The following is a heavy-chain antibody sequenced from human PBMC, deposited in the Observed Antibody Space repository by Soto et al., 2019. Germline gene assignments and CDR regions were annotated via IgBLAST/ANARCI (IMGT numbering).Heavy chain of an antibody. Sequence: SVKVSCKASGRTFSSYAISRVRQAPGQGLEWMGGIIPIFGTANYAQNFQGRVTITADESTSTAYMELRSLRSEDTAVYYCASVVLGLGSGYYWYCYCGLDVWGQGTTV. V-gene: IGHV1-69*13. CDR3: ASVVLGLGSGYYWYCYCGLDV. CDR2: IIPIFGTA. D-gene: IGHD3-22*01. J-gene: IGHJ6*02. CDR1: GRTFSSYA.